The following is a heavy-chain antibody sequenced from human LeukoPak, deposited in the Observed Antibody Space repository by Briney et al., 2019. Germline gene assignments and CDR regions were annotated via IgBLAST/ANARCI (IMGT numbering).Heavy chain of an antibody. D-gene: IGHD3-3*01. Sequence: SETLSLTCTVSGGSISSYYWSWIRQPPGKGLEWIGEINHSGSTDYNPSLKSRVTISVDTSKNQFSLKLSSVTAADTAVYYCARVGSYYDFWSGSNWFDPWGQGTLVTVSS. V-gene: IGHV4-34*01. J-gene: IGHJ5*02. CDR1: GGSISSYY. CDR2: INHSGST. CDR3: ARVGSYYDFWSGSNWFDP.